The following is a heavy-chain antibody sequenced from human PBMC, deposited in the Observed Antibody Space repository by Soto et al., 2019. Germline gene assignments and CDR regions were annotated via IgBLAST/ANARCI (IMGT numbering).Heavy chain of an antibody. CDR2: IYYSGST. D-gene: IGHD3-10*01. J-gene: IGHJ4*02. CDR1: GGSINSYY. V-gene: IGHV4-59*01. CDR3: ASSRQGKGGSGSYYSRDLEFDY. Sequence: SETLSLTCTVSGGSINSYYWSWIRQPPGKGLEWIGYIYYSGSTNYNPSLKSRVTISVDTSKNQFSLKLSSVTAADTAVYYCASSRQGKGGSGSYYSRDLEFDYWGQGTLVTVSS.